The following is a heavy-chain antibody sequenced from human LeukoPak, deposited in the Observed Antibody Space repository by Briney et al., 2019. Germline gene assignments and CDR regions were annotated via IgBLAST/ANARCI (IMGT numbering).Heavy chain of an antibody. Sequence: PGGSLRLSCAASGFTFSSYGMHWVRQAPGKGLVWVAFIRYDGSNKYYADSVKGRFTISRDNSKNTLYLQMNSLRAEDTAVYYCAKDLTGRYSSSFFLDYWGQGTLVTVSS. D-gene: IGHD6-13*01. V-gene: IGHV3-30*02. J-gene: IGHJ4*02. CDR1: GFTFSSYG. CDR2: IRYDGSNK. CDR3: AKDLTGRYSSSFFLDY.